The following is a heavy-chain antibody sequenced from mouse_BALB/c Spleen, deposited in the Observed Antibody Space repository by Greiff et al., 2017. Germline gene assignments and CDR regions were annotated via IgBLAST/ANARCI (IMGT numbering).Heavy chain of an antibody. V-gene: IGHV2-2*02. CDR1: GFSLTSYG. CDR3: ARRNDYGDYAMDY. D-gene: IGHD2-4*01. Sequence: QVQLKESGPGLVQPSQSLSITCTVSGFSLTSYGVHWVRQSPGKGLEWLGVIWSGGSTDYNAAFISRLSISKDNSKSQVFFKMNSLQANDTAIYYCARRNDYGDYAMDYWGQGTSVTVSS. CDR2: IWSGGST. J-gene: IGHJ4*01.